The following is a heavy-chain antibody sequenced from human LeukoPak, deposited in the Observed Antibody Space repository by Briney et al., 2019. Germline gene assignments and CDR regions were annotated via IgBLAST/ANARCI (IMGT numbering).Heavy chain of an antibody. CDR3: ARRAPYDFWSGYYDNWFDP. V-gene: IGHV4-39*01. CDR1: GGSISSSSYY. J-gene: IGHJ5*02. D-gene: IGHD3-3*01. CDR2: IYYSGST. Sequence: SETLSLTCTVSGGSISSSSYYWGWIRQPPGKGLEWIGSIYYSGSTYYNPSLKSRVTISVDTSKNQFSLTLSSVTAADTAVYYCARRAPYDFWSGYYDNWFDPWGQGTLVTVSS.